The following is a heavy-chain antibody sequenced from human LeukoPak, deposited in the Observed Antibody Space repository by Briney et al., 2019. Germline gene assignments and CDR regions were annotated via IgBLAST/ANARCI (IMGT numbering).Heavy chain of an antibody. J-gene: IGHJ5*02. Sequence: ASVKVSCKASGYTFTSYGISWVRQAPGQGLEWMGWISAYNGNTNYAQKLQGRVAMTTDTSTSTAYMELRSLRSDDTAVYYCASLYYGSGSYVWFDPWGQGTLVTVSS. CDR2: ISAYNGNT. D-gene: IGHD3-10*01. CDR3: ASLYYGSGSYVWFDP. V-gene: IGHV1-18*01. CDR1: GYTFTSYG.